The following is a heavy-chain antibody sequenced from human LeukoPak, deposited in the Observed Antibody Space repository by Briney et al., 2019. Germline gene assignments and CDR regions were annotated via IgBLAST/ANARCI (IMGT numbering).Heavy chain of an antibody. Sequence: GGSLRLSCAVSGFIFSNFAMNWARQAPGKGLEWVSAISAGAVATYYADSVKGRFTISRDNSKNTVYLQMNSLRAEDTAVYYCAKLSLMTIEFDYWGQGTLVTVSS. CDR3: AKLSLMTIEFDY. CDR2: ISAGAVAT. CDR1: GFIFSNFA. D-gene: IGHD2-8*01. V-gene: IGHV3-23*01. J-gene: IGHJ4*02.